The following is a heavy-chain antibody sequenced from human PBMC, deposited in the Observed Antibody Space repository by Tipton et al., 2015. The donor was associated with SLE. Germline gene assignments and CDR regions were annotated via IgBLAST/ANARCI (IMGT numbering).Heavy chain of an antibody. Sequence: TLSLTCTVSGGSISSYYWSWIRQPAGRGLEWIGRIYTSGKTNYNPSLKSRVTLSVDTSKNQFSLKLSSVIAADTAIYYCAREDVGYCNGGSCPYYFDYWGQGTMVTVSS. D-gene: IGHD2-15*01. J-gene: IGHJ4*02. CDR2: IYTSGKT. V-gene: IGHV4-4*07. CDR1: GGSISSYY. CDR3: AREDVGYCNGGSCPYYFDY.